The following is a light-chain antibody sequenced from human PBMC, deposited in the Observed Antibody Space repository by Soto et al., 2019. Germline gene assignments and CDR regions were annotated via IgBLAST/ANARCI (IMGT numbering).Light chain of an antibody. CDR1: SSDVGAYNY. CDR3: CSYAGSYDYV. V-gene: IGLV2-11*01. J-gene: IGLJ1*01. Sequence: QSALTQPRSVSGSPGQSVTISCTGSSSDVGAYNYVSWYQHNTGKAPKLLIYDVNKRPSGVPDRFSGSKFGNTASLTISGLQADGEATFYCCSYAGSYDYVFGTGTKVTVL. CDR2: DVN.